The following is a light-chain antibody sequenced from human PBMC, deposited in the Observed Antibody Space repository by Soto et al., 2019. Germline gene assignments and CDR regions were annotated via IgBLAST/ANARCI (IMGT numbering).Light chain of an antibody. CDR1: ALPKNY. J-gene: IGLJ3*02. V-gene: IGLV3-10*01. CDR3: YSTDTSSDHRGV. Sequence: SYELRQPPSVSVSPGQTARITCSGEALPKNYAFWYQQKSGQAPVLVIFDDTTRPSGIPQRFSGSSSGTLATLTISGAQVEDEADYFCYSTDTSSDHRGVFGGGTKVTVL. CDR2: DDT.